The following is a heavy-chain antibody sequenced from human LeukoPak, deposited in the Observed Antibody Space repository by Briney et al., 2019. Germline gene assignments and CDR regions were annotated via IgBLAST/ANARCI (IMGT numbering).Heavy chain of an antibody. Sequence: SETLSLTCAVYGGSFSGYYWSWIRQSPGKGQEWIGEINHSGSTNYNPSLKSRVIISVDTSKNQFSLNLNSVTAADTAVYYCARRRQYDSSLFWNFDLWGRGTLVTVSS. V-gene: IGHV4-34*01. CDR2: INHSGST. J-gene: IGHJ2*01. D-gene: IGHD6-6*01. CDR1: GGSFSGYY. CDR3: ARRRQYDSSLFWNFDL.